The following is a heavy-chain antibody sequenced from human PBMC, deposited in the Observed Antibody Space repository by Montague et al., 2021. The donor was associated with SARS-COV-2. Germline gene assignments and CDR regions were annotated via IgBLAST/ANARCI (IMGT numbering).Heavy chain of an antibody. D-gene: IGHD6-19*01. V-gene: IGHV4-59*08. CDR2: DYYYGDT. Sequence: SETLSLTCTVSGGSIASNYWEWLRQSPGNCTHGSGSDYYYGDTKYNPSLQSRVTISIDTSENQFSLRLNSVTAADTAVYFCARGWAFDPWGQGRMVTVSS. CDR3: ARGWAFDP. CDR1: GGSIASNY. J-gene: IGHJ3*01.